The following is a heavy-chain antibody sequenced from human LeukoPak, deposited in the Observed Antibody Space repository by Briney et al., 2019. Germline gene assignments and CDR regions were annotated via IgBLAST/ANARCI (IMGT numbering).Heavy chain of an antibody. CDR3: AREGDYEAFDI. Sequence: SVKVSCMPSGGTFSSYAISWVRQAPGQGLEWMGGIIPIFGTANYAQKFQGRVTITADESTSTAYMELSSLRSEDTAVYYCAREGDYEAFDIWGQGTMVTVSS. CDR1: GGTFSSYA. CDR2: IIPIFGTA. D-gene: IGHD4-17*01. J-gene: IGHJ3*02. V-gene: IGHV1-69*13.